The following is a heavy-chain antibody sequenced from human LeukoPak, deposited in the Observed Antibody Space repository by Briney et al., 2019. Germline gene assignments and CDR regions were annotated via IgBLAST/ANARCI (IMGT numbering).Heavy chain of an antibody. V-gene: IGHV3-21*01. CDR1: GFTFSSYS. Sequence: PGGSLRLSCAASGFTFSSYSMNWVRQAPGKGLEWVSSISSSSSYIYYADSVKGRFTISRDNAKNSLYLQMNSLRAEDTAVYYCAGISGGSQDWYHYYYMDVWGKGTTVTIPS. J-gene: IGHJ6*03. CDR2: ISSSSSYI. CDR3: AGISGGSQDWYHYYYMDV. D-gene: IGHD2-15*01.